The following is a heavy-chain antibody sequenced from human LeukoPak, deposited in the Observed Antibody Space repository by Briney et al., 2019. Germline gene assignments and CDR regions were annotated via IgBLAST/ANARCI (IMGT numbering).Heavy chain of an antibody. J-gene: IGHJ4*02. D-gene: IGHD3-10*01. Sequence: SVKVSCKASGFTFTSSTIQWVRQARGQRLEWIGWIVVGSGNTNYAQKFQERVIITRDMSTTTVHMELSSLRSEDTAVYYCAGTPWFGELTLDYWGQGTLVTVSS. CDR2: IVVGSGNT. V-gene: IGHV1-58*02. CDR3: AGTPWFGELTLDY. CDR1: GFTFTSST.